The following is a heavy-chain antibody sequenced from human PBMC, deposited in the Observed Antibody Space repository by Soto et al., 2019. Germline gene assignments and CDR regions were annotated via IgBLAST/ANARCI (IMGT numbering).Heavy chain of an antibody. D-gene: IGHD4-17*01. CDR1: GFTFSSYG. J-gene: IGHJ4*02. CDR2: IWYDGSNK. Sequence: QVQLVESGGGVVQPGRSLRLSCAASGFTFSSYGMHWVRQAPGKGLEWVAVIWYDGSNKYYADSVKGRFTISRDNSKNTLYLQMNSLRAEDTAVYYCARLDHGDYVTDDYWGQGTLVTVSS. CDR3: ARLDHGDYVTDDY. V-gene: IGHV3-33*01.